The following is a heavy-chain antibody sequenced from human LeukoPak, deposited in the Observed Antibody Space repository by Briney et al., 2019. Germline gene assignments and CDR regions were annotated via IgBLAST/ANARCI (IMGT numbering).Heavy chain of an antibody. D-gene: IGHD3-16*01. J-gene: IGHJ4*02. Sequence: PGGSLRLSCAASGFTFSNSSMNWVRQVPGGGLEWVSVISVGGEVRFYADSVKGRSTISRDNSKNTLYLQMNSLRDEDTAVYYCAKCLSRFPCRDLDSWGQGTQVTVSS. CDR1: GFTFSNSS. V-gene: IGHV3-23*01. CDR2: ISVGGEVR. CDR3: AKCLSRFPCRDLDS.